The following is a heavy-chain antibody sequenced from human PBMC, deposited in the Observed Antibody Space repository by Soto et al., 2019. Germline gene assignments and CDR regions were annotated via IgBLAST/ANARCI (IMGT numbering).Heavy chain of an antibody. D-gene: IGHD2-15*01. V-gene: IGHV1-18*01. CDR2: ISAYSGDT. CDR3: ARSDRAYAGSAAY. CDR1: GYAFTNYG. J-gene: IGHJ4*02. Sequence: QVQLVQSGAEVKQPGASVKVSCKSSGYAFTNYGITWVRQAPGQRLELMGWISAYSGDTNFAQKFRDRVTLTTDTSTSTAYMELRRLRSDDTAVYYCARSDRAYAGSAAYWGQGTLVTVSS.